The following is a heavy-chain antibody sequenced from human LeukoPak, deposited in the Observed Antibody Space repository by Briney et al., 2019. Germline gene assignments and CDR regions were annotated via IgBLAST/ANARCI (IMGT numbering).Heavy chain of an antibody. V-gene: IGHV4-34*01. CDR3: ARGYQPVTYRIGY. CDR1: GGSFSGYY. D-gene: IGHD2-2*01. Sequence: NSSETLSLTCAVYGGSFSGYYWSWIRQPPGKGLEWIGEINHSGSTNYNPSLKSRVTISEDTSKNQFSLKLSSVTAADTAVYYCARGYQPVTYRIGYWGQGTLVTVSS. CDR2: INHSGST. J-gene: IGHJ4*02.